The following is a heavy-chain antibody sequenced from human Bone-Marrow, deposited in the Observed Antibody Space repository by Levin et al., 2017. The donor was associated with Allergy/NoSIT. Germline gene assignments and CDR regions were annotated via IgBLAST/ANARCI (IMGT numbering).Heavy chain of an antibody. D-gene: IGHD6-19*01. Sequence: GESLKISCAVSGFTFSNYGMHWVRQTPGKGLEWVALISYDGSDKDYADSVKGRFTISRDSSKNTLYLQMNSLRAEDTAVYYCAKLLPWLVLTAPFDYWGQGTLVTVSS. V-gene: IGHV3-30*18. J-gene: IGHJ4*02. CDR2: ISYDGSDK. CDR3: AKLLPWLVLTAPFDY. CDR1: GFTFSNYG.